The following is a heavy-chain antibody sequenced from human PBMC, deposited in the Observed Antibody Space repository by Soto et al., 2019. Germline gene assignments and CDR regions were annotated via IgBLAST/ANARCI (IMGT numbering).Heavy chain of an antibody. V-gene: IGHV1-8*01. D-gene: IGHD6-19*01. CDR2: MNPSTGNT. CDR3: ARGRIIVAGGFDP. Sequence: GASLKVSCKASGYTFTSYDIIWARQATGQGLEWMGWMNPSTGNTDSAEKFQGRLTMTRNTSISTVYMELSSLSFEDTAVYYCARGRIIVAGGFDPWGQGTLDTVSS. CDR1: GYTFTSYD. J-gene: IGHJ5*02.